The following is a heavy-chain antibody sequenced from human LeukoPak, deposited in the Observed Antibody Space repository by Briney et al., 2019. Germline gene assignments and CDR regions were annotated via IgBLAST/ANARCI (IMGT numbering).Heavy chain of an antibody. D-gene: IGHD3-3*01. CDR2: ISSSSSTI. CDR1: GFTFSSYS. J-gene: IGHJ4*02. V-gene: IGHV3-48*01. CDR3: ARIEHGSGYYTIDY. Sequence: GGSLRLSCAASGFTFSSYSMNWVRQAPGKGLEWVSYISSSSSTIYYADSVKGRFTISRDNAKNSLYLQMNSLRAEDTAVYYCARIEHGSGYYTIDYWGQGTLVTVSS.